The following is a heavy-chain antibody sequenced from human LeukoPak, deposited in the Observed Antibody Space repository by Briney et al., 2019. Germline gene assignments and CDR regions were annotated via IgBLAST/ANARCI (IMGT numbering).Heavy chain of an antibody. CDR2: IVVGSGNT. J-gene: IGHJ3*01. CDR3: AAEAAYYYDSRDAFDV. V-gene: IGHV1-58*01. CDR1: GFTFTSSA. D-gene: IGHD3-22*01. Sequence: ASVKVSCKASGFTFTSSAVQWVRQARGQRLEWIGWIVVGSGNTNYAQKFQERVTITRDMSTSLVYMELSSLRSEDTAVYYCAAEAAYYYDSRDAFDVWGQGTMVTVSS.